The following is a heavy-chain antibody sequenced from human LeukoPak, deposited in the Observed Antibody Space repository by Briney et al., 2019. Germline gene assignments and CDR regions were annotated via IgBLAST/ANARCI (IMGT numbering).Heavy chain of an antibody. CDR1: GFTFSDYY. V-gene: IGHV3-11*01. D-gene: IGHD2-2*01. CDR2: ISSSGSTI. Sequence: GGSLRLSCAASGFTFSDYYMSWIRQAPGKGLEWVSYISSSGSTIYYADSVKGRFTISRDNAKNSLYLQMNSLRAEDTAVYYCAREGAAAVVPAVYFDYWGQGTLVTVSS. J-gene: IGHJ4*02. CDR3: AREGAAAVVPAVYFDY.